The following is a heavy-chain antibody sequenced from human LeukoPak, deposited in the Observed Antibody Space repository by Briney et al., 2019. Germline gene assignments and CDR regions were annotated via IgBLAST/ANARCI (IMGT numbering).Heavy chain of an antibody. CDR3: ARANDFWSGYYYMDV. CDR1: GYTFTGYY. CDR2: INPNSGGT. Sequence: VASVKVSCKASGYTFTGYYMHWVRQAPGQGLEWMGWINPNSGGTNYAQKFQGRVTMTRDTSISTAYMELSRLRSDDTAVYYCARANDFWSGYYYMDVWGKGTTVTVSS. V-gene: IGHV1-2*02. J-gene: IGHJ6*03. D-gene: IGHD3-3*01.